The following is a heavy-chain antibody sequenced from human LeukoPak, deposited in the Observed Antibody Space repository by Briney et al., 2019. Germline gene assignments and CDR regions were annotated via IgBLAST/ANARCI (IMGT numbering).Heavy chain of an antibody. CDR1: GYSISSGYY. J-gene: IGHJ4*02. V-gene: IGHV4-38-2*01. CDR2: IYHSGST. Sequence: PSETLSLTCAVSGYSISSGYYWGWIRQPPGKGLEWIGSIYHSGSTYYNPSLKSRVTISVDTSKNQFSLKLSSVTAADTAVYYCARITLTTRCPTHIDYSGQGTLVTVSS. CDR3: ARITLTTRCPTHIDY. D-gene: IGHD2-15*01.